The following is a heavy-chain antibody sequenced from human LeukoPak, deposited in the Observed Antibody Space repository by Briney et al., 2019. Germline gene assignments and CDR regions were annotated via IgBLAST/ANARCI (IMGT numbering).Heavy chain of an antibody. Sequence: GGSLRLSCAASGFTFSDYYMSWVRPAPGKGLEWVSYISSSGSTIYYADSVKGRFTISRDNAKTSLYQQMNSLRAEDTAVYYCARDSRVTYDDFWSGYLNWFDPWGQGTLVTVSS. CDR2: ISSSGSTI. CDR3: ARDSRVTYDDFWSGYLNWFDP. V-gene: IGHV3-11*04. J-gene: IGHJ5*02. CDR1: GFTFSDYY. D-gene: IGHD3-3*01.